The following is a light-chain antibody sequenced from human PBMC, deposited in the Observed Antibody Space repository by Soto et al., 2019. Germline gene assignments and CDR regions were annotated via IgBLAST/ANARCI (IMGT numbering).Light chain of an antibody. CDR1: QSVSSSY. J-gene: IGKJ1*01. V-gene: IGKV3-20*01. CDR2: GAS. Sequence: ETVLTQSPGTLSLSPGERATLSCRASQSVSSSYLAWYQQKPGQAPRLLIYGASSRATGLPDRFSASGSGTDFTLTISRLEPEDFAVYYCQQYGASPWTFGQGTGVEIK. CDR3: QQYGASPWT.